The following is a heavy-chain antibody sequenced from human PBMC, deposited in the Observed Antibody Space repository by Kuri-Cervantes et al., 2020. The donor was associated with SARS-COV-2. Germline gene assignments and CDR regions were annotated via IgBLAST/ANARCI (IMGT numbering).Heavy chain of an antibody. CDR3: ARAGERYYDFWSGHLPNDAVDV. V-gene: IGHV3-11*04. CDR1: RFTFSDYY. CDR2: ISSSGTTT. Sequence: GGSLRLSCAASRFTFSDYYMHWIRQAPGKGLEWVSYISSSGTTTYYADSVKGRFTISRDNAKKSLYVQMNSLRAVDTAVYYCARAGERYYDFWSGHLPNDAVDVWGRGTMVTVSS. J-gene: IGHJ3*01. D-gene: IGHD3-3*01.